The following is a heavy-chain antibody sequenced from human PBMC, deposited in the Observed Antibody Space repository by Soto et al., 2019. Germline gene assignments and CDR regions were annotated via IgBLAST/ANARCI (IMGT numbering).Heavy chain of an antibody. CDR2: ISSSSSYI. V-gene: IGHV3-21*01. CDR3: ARDREVPAAIKGFRNKVKGWFDP. J-gene: IGHJ5*02. D-gene: IGHD2-2*02. Sequence: PGGSLRLSCAASGFTFSSYSMNWVRQAPGKGLEWVSSISSSSSYIYYADSVKGRFTISRDNAKNSLYLQMNSLRAEDTAVYYCARDREVPAAIKGFRNKVKGWFDPWGQGTLVTVSS. CDR1: GFTFSSYS.